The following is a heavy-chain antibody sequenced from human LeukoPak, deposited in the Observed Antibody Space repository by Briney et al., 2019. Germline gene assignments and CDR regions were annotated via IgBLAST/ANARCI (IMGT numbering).Heavy chain of an antibody. Sequence: SGGSLRLSCAASGFTVSSNYMSWVRQAPGKGLEWVSVTYSGGSPYYADSVKGRFTFSRDNSKNTLYLQMNSLRAEDTAVYYCARPQLGISDAFDIWGQGTTVTVSS. CDR3: ARPQLGISDAFDI. D-gene: IGHD7-27*01. V-gene: IGHV3-66*02. CDR2: TYSGGSP. J-gene: IGHJ3*02. CDR1: GFTVSSNY.